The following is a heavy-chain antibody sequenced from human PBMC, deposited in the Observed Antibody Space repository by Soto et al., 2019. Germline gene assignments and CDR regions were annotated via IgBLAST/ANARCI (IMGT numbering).Heavy chain of an antibody. CDR1: GFTFSSYG. J-gene: IGHJ6*02. CDR2: ISYDGTNK. V-gene: IGHV3-30*18. CDR3: AKDGTHCSGGSCYGLDV. D-gene: IGHD2-15*01. Sequence: GGSLRLSCAASGFTFSSYGMQWVRQAPGKGLEWVVVISYDGTNKYYADSVKGRFTISRDNSENSLSLQMNSLRAEDTAVYYCAKDGTHCSGGSCYGLDVWGQGTMVTVSS.